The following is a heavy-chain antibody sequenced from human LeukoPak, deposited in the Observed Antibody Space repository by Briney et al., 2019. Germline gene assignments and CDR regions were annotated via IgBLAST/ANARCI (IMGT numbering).Heavy chain of an antibody. D-gene: IGHD3-3*01. CDR3: ARDSSGYASRYFDY. Sequence: GGSLRLSCAASGFTFSSYEMNWVRQAPGRGLEWVSYISSSGSTVYYADSVKGRFTISRDNAKNSLYLQMNSLRAEDTAVYYCARDSSGYASRYFDYWGQGTLVTVSS. CDR1: GFTFSSYE. CDR2: ISSSGSTV. J-gene: IGHJ4*02. V-gene: IGHV3-48*03.